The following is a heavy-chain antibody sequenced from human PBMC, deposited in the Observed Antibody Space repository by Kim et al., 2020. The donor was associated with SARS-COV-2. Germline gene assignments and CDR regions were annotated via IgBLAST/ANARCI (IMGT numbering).Heavy chain of an antibody. CDR3: ARLVPGDY. CDR2: GNT. V-gene: IGHV1-8*01. J-gene: IGHJ4*02. Sequence: GNTGYEQKFQGRVTMTRNTSISTAYMELSSLRSEDTAVYYCARLVPGDYWGQGTLVTVSS.